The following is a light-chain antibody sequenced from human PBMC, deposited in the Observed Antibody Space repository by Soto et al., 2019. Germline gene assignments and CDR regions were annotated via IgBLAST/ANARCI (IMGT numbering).Light chain of an antibody. J-gene: IGLJ3*02. CDR1: SGHSSYA. V-gene: IGLV4-69*01. CDR3: QTWGTGTWV. Sequence: QLVLTQSPSASASLGASVKLTCTLSSGHSSYAIAWHQQQPEKGPRYLMKLNSDGSHSKGDGIPDRFSGSSSGAERYLTISSLQSEDEADYYCQTWGTGTWVFGVGTQLAV. CDR2: LNSDGSH.